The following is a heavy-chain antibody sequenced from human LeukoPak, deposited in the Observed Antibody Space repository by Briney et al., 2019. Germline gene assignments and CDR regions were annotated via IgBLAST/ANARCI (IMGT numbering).Heavy chain of an antibody. Sequence: GGSLRLSCAASGFSFSTYEMNWVRQAPGKGLEWVSYIIGSGSSKYYADSVKGRFTISRDNAKNSLYLQMSSLRAEDTSVYYCARRAASGRHFDCWRQGTLVTVS. CDR3: ARRAASGRHFDC. CDR2: IIGSGSSK. J-gene: IGHJ4*02. CDR1: GFSFSTYE. V-gene: IGHV3-48*03. D-gene: IGHD1-26*01.